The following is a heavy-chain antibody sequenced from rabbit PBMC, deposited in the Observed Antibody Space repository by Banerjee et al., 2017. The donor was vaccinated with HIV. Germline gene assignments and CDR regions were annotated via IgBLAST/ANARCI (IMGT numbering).Heavy chain of an antibody. D-gene: IGHD2-1*01. CDR2: IDPVFGST. V-gene: IGHV1S45*01. Sequence: QEQLVESGGGLVQPGGSLKLSCKASGFDFSSYYMNWVRQAPGKGLEWIGYIDPVFGSTYYASWAKGRFTISTTSSTTVTLQMTSLTAADTATYFCARPYGGRAGFYFDLWGPGTLVTVS. CDR1: GFDFSSYYM. J-gene: IGHJ4*01. CDR3: ARPYGGRAGFYFDL.